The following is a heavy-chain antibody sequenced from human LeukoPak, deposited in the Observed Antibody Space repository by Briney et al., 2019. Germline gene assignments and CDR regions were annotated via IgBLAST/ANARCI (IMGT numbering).Heavy chain of an antibody. D-gene: IGHD6-25*01. J-gene: IGHJ2*01. CDR2: VSGSGGTT. CDR3: TKQSDSGYSSGWHWYFDL. V-gene: IGHV3-23*01. Sequence: GGSLRLSCAASTFTFSTYAMSWVRQAPGKGLEWVSAVSGSGGTTYYADSVKGRFTISRDNSQNTLYLQMNSLRAEDTAVYYCTKQSDSGYSSGWHWYFDLWGRGTLVTVSS. CDR1: TFTFSTYA.